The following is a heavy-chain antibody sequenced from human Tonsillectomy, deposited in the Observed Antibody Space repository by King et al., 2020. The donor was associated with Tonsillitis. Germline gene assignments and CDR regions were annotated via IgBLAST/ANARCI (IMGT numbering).Heavy chain of an antibody. Sequence: QLVQSGAEVKKPGTSVKVSCKTSGYTFTDYYIHWVRQAPGQGLEWMAWIKPNSGTTDYAQKFQGRVTLTSDTSITTAYMELSGLTSDDTAVYYCARNGGGDCYVDFDFWGQGALITVSS. V-gene: IGHV1-2*02. CDR2: IKPNSGTT. CDR1: GYTFTDYY. J-gene: IGHJ4*02. CDR3: ARNGGGDCYVDFDF. D-gene: IGHD2-21*02.